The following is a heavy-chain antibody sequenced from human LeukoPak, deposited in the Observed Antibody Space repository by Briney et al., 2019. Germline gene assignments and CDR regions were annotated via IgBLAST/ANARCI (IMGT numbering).Heavy chain of an antibody. CDR2: MNPNSGNT. V-gene: IGHV1-8*01. J-gene: IGHJ5*02. Sequence: GASVKVSCKASGYTFTSYDINWVRQATGRGLEWMGWMNPNSGNTGYAQKFQGRVTMTRNTSISTAYMELSSLRSEDTAVYYCARGRYCSGGSCYAGYWFDPWGQGTLVTVSS. CDR1: GYTFTSYD. CDR3: ARGRYCSGGSCYAGYWFDP. D-gene: IGHD2-15*01.